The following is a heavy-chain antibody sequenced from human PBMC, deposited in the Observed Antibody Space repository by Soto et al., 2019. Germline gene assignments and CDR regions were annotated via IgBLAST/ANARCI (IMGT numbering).Heavy chain of an antibody. CDR3: TTEDEGSGDYDYIWGSYRYAPRWVDP. Sequence: EVQLVESGGGLVKPGGSLRLSCAASGFTFSNAWMSWVRQAPGKGLEWVGRIKSKTDGGTTDYAAPVKGRFTISRDDSKNTLYLQMNSLKTEDTAVYYWTTEDEGSGDYDYIWGSYRYAPRWVDPWGQGTLVTVSS. CDR1: GFTFSNAW. J-gene: IGHJ5*02. D-gene: IGHD3-16*02. V-gene: IGHV3-15*01. CDR2: IKSKTDGGTT.